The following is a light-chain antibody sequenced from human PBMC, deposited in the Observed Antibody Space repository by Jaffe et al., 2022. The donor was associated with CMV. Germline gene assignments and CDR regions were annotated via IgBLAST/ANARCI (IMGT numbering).Light chain of an antibody. Sequence: QSVLTQPPSVSAAPGQKVTISCSGRSSNVGNNYVSWYQQFPGTAPKLLIYENNKRPSEIPDRFSGSKSDTSATLGITGLQIGDEADYYCMAWDTSLSVEVFGGGTKLTVL. CDR3: MAWDTSLSVEV. CDR1: SSNVGNNY. CDR2: ENN. J-gene: IGLJ2*01. V-gene: IGLV1-51*01.